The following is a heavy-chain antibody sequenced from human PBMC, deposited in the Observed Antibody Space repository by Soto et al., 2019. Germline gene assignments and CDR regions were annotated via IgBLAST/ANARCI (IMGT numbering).Heavy chain of an antibody. V-gene: IGHV3-64D*06. CDR1: GFTFSSYA. CDR2: ISSNGGST. J-gene: IGHJ3*02. Sequence: HPGGSLRLSCSASGFTFSSYAMHWVRQAPGKGLEYVSAISSNGGSTYYADSVKGRFTISRDNSKNTLYLQMSSLRAEDTAVYYCVLDFWSGFDAFDIWGQGTMVTVSS. CDR3: VLDFWSGFDAFDI. D-gene: IGHD3-3*01.